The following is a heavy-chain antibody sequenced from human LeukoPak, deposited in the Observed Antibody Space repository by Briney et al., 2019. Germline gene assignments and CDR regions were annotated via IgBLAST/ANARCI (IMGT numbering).Heavy chain of an antibody. V-gene: IGHV1-2*02. CDR3: ARDGPAQMVDFDY. CDR2: IYPNNGAT. J-gene: IGHJ4*02. CDR1: GYAFSGTGWY. Sequence: ASVTVSCTASGYAFSGTGWYLYWLRQAPGQGLECMGWIYPNNGATAYAQKFQGRVAMTRDTSITTAHMELSRLRPDDTAVYYCARDGPAQMVDFDYWVQGTLVTVSS. D-gene: IGHD3-10*01.